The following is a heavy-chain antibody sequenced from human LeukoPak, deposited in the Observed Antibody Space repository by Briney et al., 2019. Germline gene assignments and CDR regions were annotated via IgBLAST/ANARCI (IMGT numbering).Heavy chain of an antibody. Sequence: PSQTLSLTCAVSGGSISSGGYSWSWLRQPPGKGLEWIGYIYHSGSTYYNPSLKSRVTISVDRTKSQFSLKLSSVTAADTAVYYCARVNVDSYYYYGMDVWGQGTTVTVSS. J-gene: IGHJ6*02. CDR3: ARVNVDSYYYYGMDV. CDR2: IYHSGST. CDR1: GGSISSGGYS. D-gene: IGHD3-16*01. V-gene: IGHV4-30-2*01.